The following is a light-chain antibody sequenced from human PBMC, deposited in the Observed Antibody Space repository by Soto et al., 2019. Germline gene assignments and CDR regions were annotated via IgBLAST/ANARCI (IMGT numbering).Light chain of an antibody. V-gene: IGLV2-14*01. CDR2: DVT. Sequence: QSALTQPASVSGSPGQSIAISCTGTSSDVGGYPYVSWYQQHPGKAPKLMIYDVTNRPSGVSDRFSGSKSGNTASLTISGLQAEDEADYYCSSFTTSNTYVFGTGTTVTVL. CDR1: SSDVGGYPY. J-gene: IGLJ1*01. CDR3: SSFTTSNTYV.